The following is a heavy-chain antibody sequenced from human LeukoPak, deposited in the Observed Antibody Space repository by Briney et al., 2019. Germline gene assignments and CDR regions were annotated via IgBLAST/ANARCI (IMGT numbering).Heavy chain of an antibody. V-gene: IGHV4-39*07. Sequence: SETLSLTCTVSGGSISSSSYYWGWIRQPPGKGLEWIGSIYYSGSTNYNPSLKSRVTISVDTSKNQFSLKLSSVTAADTAVYYCARVEMATIGTFDYWGQGTLVTVSS. CDR2: IYYSGST. D-gene: IGHD5-24*01. CDR3: ARVEMATIGTFDY. CDR1: GGSISSSSYY. J-gene: IGHJ4*02.